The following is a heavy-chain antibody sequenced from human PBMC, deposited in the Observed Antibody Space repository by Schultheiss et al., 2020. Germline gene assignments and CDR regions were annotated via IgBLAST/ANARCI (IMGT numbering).Heavy chain of an antibody. V-gene: IGHV1-8*01. Sequence: ASVKVSFKASGYTFTSYDINWVRQATGQGLEWMGWMNPNSGNTGYAQKFQGRVTMTRNTSISTAYMELSSLRSEDTAVYYCAAYSSSWYGYAFDIWGQGTMVTVSS. CDR3: AAYSSSWYGYAFDI. CDR2: MNPNSGNT. D-gene: IGHD6-13*01. CDR1: GYTFTSYD. J-gene: IGHJ3*02.